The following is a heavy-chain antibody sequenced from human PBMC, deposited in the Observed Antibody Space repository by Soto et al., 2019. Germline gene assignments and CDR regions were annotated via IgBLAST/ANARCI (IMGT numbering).Heavy chain of an antibody. J-gene: IGHJ4*02. CDR2: ISSSSSYI. D-gene: IGHD3-10*01. Sequence: EGSLRLSCAASGFTFSRYSMNWVRQAPGKGLEWVSSISSSSSYIYYADSVKGRFTISRDNAKNSLYLQMNSLRAEDTAVYYCAREGSDYELEYWGQGTLVTVSS. V-gene: IGHV3-21*01. CDR3: AREGSDYELEY. CDR1: GFTFSRYS.